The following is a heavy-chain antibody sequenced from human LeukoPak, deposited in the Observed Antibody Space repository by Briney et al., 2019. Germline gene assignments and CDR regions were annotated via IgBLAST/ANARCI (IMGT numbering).Heavy chain of an antibody. CDR3: ARAGAYCSGGSCHTEYGMDV. J-gene: IGHJ6*02. CDR1: GFTVSSNY. CDR2: IYAGGST. Sequence: GGSLRLSCAASGFTVSSNYMNWVRQAPGKGLEWVSVIYAGGSTYYRDSVKGRFSISRDNAKNSLYLQMNSLRAEDTAVYYCARAGAYCSGGSCHTEYGMDVWGQGTTVTVSS. D-gene: IGHD2-15*01. V-gene: IGHV3-66*01.